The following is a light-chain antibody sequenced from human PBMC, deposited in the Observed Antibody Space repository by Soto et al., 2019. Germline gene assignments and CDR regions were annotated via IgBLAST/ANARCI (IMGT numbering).Light chain of an antibody. CDR2: GSS. J-gene: IGKJ5*01. CDR1: QSVSNN. V-gene: IGKV3-15*01. CDR3: QQHNNWPPIT. Sequence: EIVMTQSPATLSVSPGERVPLSCMASQSVSNNLVWYQQKPGQAPRLLMYGSSIRATGIPARFSGSGSGTEFTLTISSLQSEDFAVYYCQQHNNWPPITFGQGTRRDIK.